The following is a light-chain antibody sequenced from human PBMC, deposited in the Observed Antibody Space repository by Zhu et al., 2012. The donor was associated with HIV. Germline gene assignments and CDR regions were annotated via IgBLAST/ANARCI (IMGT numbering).Light chain of an antibody. CDR2: DTS. CDR3: QHLTLYPT. J-gene: IGKJ4*01. CDR1: GSVRSF. Sequence: IVLTQSPATLSLSPGERATVSCRASGSVRSFLAWYQQKPGQAPRLLIYDTSKRATGIPARFSGSGSGTDFTLTISSLEPEDFATYFCQHLTLYPTFGGGSKGGDQT. V-gene: IGKV3-11*01.